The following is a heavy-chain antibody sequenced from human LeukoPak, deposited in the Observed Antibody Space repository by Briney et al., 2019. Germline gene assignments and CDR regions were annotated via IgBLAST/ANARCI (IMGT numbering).Heavy chain of an antibody. D-gene: IGHD3-10*01. CDR3: AIQIRGVVY. V-gene: IGHV1-3*01. J-gene: IGHJ4*02. Sequence: ASVTVSCKASGYTFNTYAIHWVRQAPGQRPEWMGWINAGNGNTKSSQKFQGRVTLTRDKSASTAYMELSSLTSEDMAVYYCAIQIRGVVYWGLGTLVTVSS. CDR2: INAGNGNT. CDR1: GYTFNTYA.